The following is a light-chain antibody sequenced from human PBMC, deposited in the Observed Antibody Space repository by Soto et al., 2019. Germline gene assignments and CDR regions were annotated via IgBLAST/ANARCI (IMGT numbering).Light chain of an antibody. CDR1: HNDIGTYDY. CDR2: GVT. Sequence: QSALTQPTSVSGSPGQSITISCTGNHNDIGTYDYVSWYQQHPGRAPRLLIYGVTTRPSRISDRFSASKSGLTASLTISGLQPEDEADYYCSSFTSDRIYVFGPGTKVTVL. CDR3: SSFTSDRIYV. J-gene: IGLJ1*01. V-gene: IGLV2-14*03.